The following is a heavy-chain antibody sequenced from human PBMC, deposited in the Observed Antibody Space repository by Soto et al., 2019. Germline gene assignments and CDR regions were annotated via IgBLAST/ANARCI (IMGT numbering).Heavy chain of an antibody. CDR2: IIPIFGTA. CDR1: GGTFSSYA. V-gene: IGHV1-69*01. Sequence: QVPLVQSGAEVKKHGSSVKVSYKSSGGTFSSYAISWVRQAPGQGLEWMGGIIPIFGTANYAQKFQGRVTITADESTSTAYMELSSLRSEDTAVYYCARDSSGDSGSYYSFDYWGQGTLVTVSS. J-gene: IGHJ4*02. CDR3: ARDSSGDSGSYYSFDY. D-gene: IGHD1-26*01.